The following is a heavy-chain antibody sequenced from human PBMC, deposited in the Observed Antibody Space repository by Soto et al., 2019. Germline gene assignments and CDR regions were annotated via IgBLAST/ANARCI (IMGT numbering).Heavy chain of an antibody. J-gene: IGHJ4*02. CDR2: ITSGSSAI. V-gene: IGHV3-48*02. CDR3: VRDLNWGFDY. D-gene: IGHD7-27*01. CDR1: GFTFSSYS. Sequence: EVQLVESGGDLVQPGGSLRLSCAASGFTFSSYSMNWVRQAPGKGLEWISYITSGSSAIRYADSVQGRFTISGDNAKNSLYLQMNSLKDEDTAVYYCVRDLNWGFDYWGQGTLVTVSS.